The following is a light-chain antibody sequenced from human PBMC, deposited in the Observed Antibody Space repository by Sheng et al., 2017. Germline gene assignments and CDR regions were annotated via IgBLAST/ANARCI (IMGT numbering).Light chain of an antibody. V-gene: IGKV1-5*03. Sequence: DIQMTQSPSTLSASVGDRVTITCRASQSISSWLAWYQQKPGKAPKLLMYKASNLESGVPSRFSGSGSGTEFTLTISSLEPEDFAVYYCQQRSIWPPTFGQGTKVDIK. CDR3: QQRSIWPPT. J-gene: IGKJ1*01. CDR1: QSISSW. CDR2: KAS.